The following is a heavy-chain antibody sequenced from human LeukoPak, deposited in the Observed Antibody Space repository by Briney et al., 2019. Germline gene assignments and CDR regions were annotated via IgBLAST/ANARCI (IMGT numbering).Heavy chain of an antibody. CDR2: IYYSGST. D-gene: IGHD3-16*01. Sequence: SETLSLTCAVYGGSFSGYYWSWIRQPPGKGLEWIGYIYYSGSTYYNPSLKSRVTISVDTSKNQFSLKLSSVTAADTAVYYCARQSVGSGDYVWGSWGQGTLVTVSS. CDR3: ARQSVGSGDYVWGS. V-gene: IGHV4-30-4*01. J-gene: IGHJ4*02. CDR1: GGSFSGYY.